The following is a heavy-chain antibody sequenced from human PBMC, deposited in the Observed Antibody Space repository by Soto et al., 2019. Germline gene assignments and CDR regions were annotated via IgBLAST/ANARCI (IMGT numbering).Heavy chain of an antibody. D-gene: IGHD3-9*01. CDR2: INAGNGNT. CDR3: ARDLEVDWPPYYFDY. V-gene: IGHV1-3*01. J-gene: IGHJ4*02. CDR1: GYTFTSYA. Sequence: ASVKVSCKASGYTFTSYAMHWVRQAPGQRLEWMGWINAGNGNTKYSQKFQGRVTITRDTSASTAYMELSSLRSEDTAVYYCARDLEVDWPPYYFDYWGQGTLVTAPQ.